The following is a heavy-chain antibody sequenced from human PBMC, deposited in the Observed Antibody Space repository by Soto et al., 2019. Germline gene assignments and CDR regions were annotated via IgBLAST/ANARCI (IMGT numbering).Heavy chain of an antibody. D-gene: IGHD2-8*01. CDR2: ISHDGTNK. Sequence: QVQLVESGGGVVQPGRCLRISCAASGITFTSYGMHWVRQAPGKGLEWVALISHDGTNKYYADSVKGRFTISRDNSLNTLYLQMNSPRTEDTAVYYCARDPSPRAWSYPGYWGQGTLVTVSS. V-gene: IGHV3-30*03. CDR1: GITFTSYG. J-gene: IGHJ4*02. CDR3: ARDPSPRAWSYPGY.